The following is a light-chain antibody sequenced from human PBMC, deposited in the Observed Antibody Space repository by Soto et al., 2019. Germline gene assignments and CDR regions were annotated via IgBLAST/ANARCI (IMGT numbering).Light chain of an antibody. Sequence: QSVLTQPASVSGSPGQSITISCTGTSSDVGSYNYVSWYQQHPGKAPKLMIYEVSYRPSGVSNRFSASKSGNTASLTISGLQAEDEADYYCSSFTTTTTLVLFGGGTQLTVL. V-gene: IGLV2-14*01. CDR3: SSFTTTTTLVL. CDR1: SSDVGSYNY. J-gene: IGLJ2*01. CDR2: EVS.